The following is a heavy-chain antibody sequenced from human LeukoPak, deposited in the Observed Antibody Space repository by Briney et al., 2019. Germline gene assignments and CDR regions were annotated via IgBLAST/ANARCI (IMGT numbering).Heavy chain of an antibody. CDR2: ICASDVST. CDR3: AKGYYTYGNDNFDC. V-gene: IGHV3-23*01. CDR1: VFSSASFA. Sequence: PGGSLRLSCAASVFSSASFAMSWVRQAPAKRLEWVSAICASDVSTDHAGSVSGRLTTSRDNSRNKGCLQMYTRGVEDTAVYYCAKGYYTYGNDNFDCWGQGTLVIVSS. J-gene: IGHJ4*02. D-gene: IGHD5-18*01.